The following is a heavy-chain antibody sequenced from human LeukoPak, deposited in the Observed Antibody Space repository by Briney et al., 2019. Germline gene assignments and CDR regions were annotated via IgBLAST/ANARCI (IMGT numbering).Heavy chain of an antibody. CDR3: ARRAPYYDKKFDY. CDR2: INHSGST. D-gene: IGHD3-22*01. Sequence: SETLSLTCAVYGGSFSGYYWSWIRQPPGKGLEWIGEINHSGSTNYNPSLKSRVTISVDTSKNQFSLKLSSVTAADTAVYYCARRAPYYDKKFDYWGQGTLVTVSS. V-gene: IGHV4-34*01. J-gene: IGHJ4*02. CDR1: GGSFSGYY.